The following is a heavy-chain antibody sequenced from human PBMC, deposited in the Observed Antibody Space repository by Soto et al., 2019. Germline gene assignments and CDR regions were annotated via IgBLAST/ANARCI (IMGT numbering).Heavy chain of an antibody. Sequence: GGSLRLSCAASGFTFSSYAMHWVRQAPGKGLEWVAVISYDGSNKYYADSVKGRFTISRDNSKNTLYLQMNSLRAEDTAVYYCARDEEMATTNFDYWGQGTLVTVSS. CDR3: ARDEEMATTNFDY. D-gene: IGHD1-1*01. V-gene: IGHV3-30*14. CDR2: ISYDGSNK. J-gene: IGHJ4*02. CDR1: GFTFSSYA.